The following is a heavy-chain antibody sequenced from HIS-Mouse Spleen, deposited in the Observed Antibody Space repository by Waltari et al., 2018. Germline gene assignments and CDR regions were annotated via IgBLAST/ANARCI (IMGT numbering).Heavy chain of an antibody. Sequence: QLQLQESGPGLVKPSETLSLTCTVSGGPISSSRYYWGWIRQPPGKGLAWIGRIYYSGSTYYNPSLKSRVTISVDTSKNQFSLKLSSVTAADTAVYYCAREIPYSSSWYDWYFDLWGRGTLVTVSS. CDR3: AREIPYSSSWYDWYFDL. CDR1: GGPISSSRYY. J-gene: IGHJ2*01. CDR2: IYYSGST. V-gene: IGHV4-39*07. D-gene: IGHD6-13*01.